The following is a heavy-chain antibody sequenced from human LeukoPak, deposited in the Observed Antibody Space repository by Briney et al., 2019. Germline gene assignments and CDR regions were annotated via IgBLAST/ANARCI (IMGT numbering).Heavy chain of an antibody. D-gene: IGHD6-19*01. CDR1: GFTFSSYG. V-gene: IGHV3-33*01. CDR3: ASTSGWYEPIDY. CDR2: IWYDGSNK. J-gene: IGHJ4*02. Sequence: GRSLRLSCAASGFTFSSYGMHWVRQAPGKGLEWVAVIWYDGSNKYYADSVKGRFTISRDDSKNALYLQMNSLRAEDTAVYYCASTSGWYEPIDYWGQGTLVTVSS.